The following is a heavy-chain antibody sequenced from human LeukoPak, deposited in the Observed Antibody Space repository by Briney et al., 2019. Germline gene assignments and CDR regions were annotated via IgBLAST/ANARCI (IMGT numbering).Heavy chain of an antibody. CDR3: ARDGGYRAAFDI. D-gene: IGHD5-18*01. J-gene: IGHJ3*02. CDR2: IYYSGGT. V-gene: IGHV4-59*01. Sequence: SETLSLTCTVSGDSISSYYWSWIRQPPGKGLEWIGYIYYSGGTNYNPSLKSRVTISVDTSKNQFSLKLSSVTAADTAVYYCARDGGYRAAFDIWGQGTMVTVSS. CDR1: GDSISSYY.